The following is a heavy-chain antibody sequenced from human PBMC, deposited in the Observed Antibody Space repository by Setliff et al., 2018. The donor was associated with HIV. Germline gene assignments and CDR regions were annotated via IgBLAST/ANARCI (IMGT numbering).Heavy chain of an antibody. D-gene: IGHD2-21*02. J-gene: IGHJ3*02. CDR2: IYHSGNT. Sequence: PSETLSLTCTVSGDSISSDFYWGWIRQPPGKGLEWIGSIYHSGNTYYMPSLQSRVTISVDMSKSQFSLNLNSVTAADTAVYYCARGQGCGGGCHYAFEMWGQGTMVTVSS. CDR3: ARGQGCGGGCHYAFEM. CDR1: GDSISSDFY. V-gene: IGHV4-38-2*02.